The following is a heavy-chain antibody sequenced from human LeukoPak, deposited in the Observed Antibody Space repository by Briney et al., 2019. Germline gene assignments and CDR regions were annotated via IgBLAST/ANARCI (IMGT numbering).Heavy chain of an antibody. CDR1: GYTFSSYH. J-gene: IGHJ6*03. CDR3: ATESSSGSYPYYYCMDV. D-gene: IGHD1-26*01. V-gene: IGHV1-46*01. Sequence: ASVKVSCKASGYTFSSYHIHWVRQAPGQGLEWMGKINPSFNPGVDVTSYAQKFQGRVTMTEDTSTDTAYMELSSLRSEDTAVYYCATESSSGSYPYYYCMDVWGKGTTVTVSS. CDR2: INPSFNPGVDVT.